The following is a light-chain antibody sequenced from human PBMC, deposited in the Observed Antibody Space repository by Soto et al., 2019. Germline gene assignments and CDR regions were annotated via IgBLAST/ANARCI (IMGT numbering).Light chain of an antibody. J-gene: IGKJ4*01. CDR2: GAS. CDR1: QDIAKW. Sequence: DIQMTQSPSSVSASVGDRVTITCRASQDIAKWLAWYQQKPGKAPTLLIHGASNLQSGVPSRFSGSGSGTEFTLTISSLQPEDSATYYCQQTNSFPGTFGGGTKVEI. V-gene: IGKV1D-12*01. CDR3: QQTNSFPGT.